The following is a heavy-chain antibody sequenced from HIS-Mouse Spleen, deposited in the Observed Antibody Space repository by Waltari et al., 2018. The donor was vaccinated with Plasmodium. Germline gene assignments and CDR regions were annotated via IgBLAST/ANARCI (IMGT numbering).Heavy chain of an antibody. CDR3: ARVIPLGIPHFDY. J-gene: IGHJ4*02. Sequence: QVQLQQWGAGLLKPSETLSLTCAVYGGSFSGYYWGWIRQPQGKGLEWIGEINHSASTNYNPSLKSRVTRSVDTSKNQFSLKLSFVTAADTAVYYCARVIPLGIPHFDYWGQGTLVTVSS. D-gene: IGHD7-27*01. V-gene: IGHV4-34*01. CDR1: GGSFSGYY. CDR2: INHSAST.